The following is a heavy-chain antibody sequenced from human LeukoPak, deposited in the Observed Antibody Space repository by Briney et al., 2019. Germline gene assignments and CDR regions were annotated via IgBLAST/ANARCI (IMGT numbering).Heavy chain of an antibody. Sequence: ASVKVSCKASGYTFTSYVINWVRQATGQGLEWMGWMNPNSGNTGYAQKFQGRVTMTRNTSISTAYMELSGLRSEDAAVYYCARLPGGLGRYYFEYWGQGTLVAVSS. D-gene: IGHD3-16*02. CDR2: MNPNSGNT. J-gene: IGHJ4*02. CDR1: GYTFTSYV. V-gene: IGHV1-8*01. CDR3: ARLPGGLGRYYFEY.